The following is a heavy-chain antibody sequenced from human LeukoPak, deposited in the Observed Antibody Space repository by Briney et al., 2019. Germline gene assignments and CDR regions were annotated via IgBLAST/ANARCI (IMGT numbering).Heavy chain of an antibody. CDR2: IRYDGSDK. Sequence: GGSLGLSCAASGFTFSNYGMHWVRQAPGKGLEWVAFIRYDGSDKYYADSVKGRFTISRDNSKNTLYLQMNSLRAEDTALYYCAKEYAGSHYYYYYMDVWGKGTTVTVSS. CDR3: AKEYAGSHYYYYYMDV. CDR1: GFTFSNYG. J-gene: IGHJ6*03. V-gene: IGHV3-30*02.